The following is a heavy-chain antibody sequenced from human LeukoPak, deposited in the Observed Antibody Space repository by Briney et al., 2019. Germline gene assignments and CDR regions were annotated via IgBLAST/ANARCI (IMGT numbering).Heavy chain of an antibody. J-gene: IGHJ6*03. CDR2: IRYDGSNK. V-gene: IGHV3-30*02. D-gene: IGHD6-19*01. CDR1: GFTFSSYG. Sequence: GGSLRLSCAASGFTFSSYGMHWVRQAPGKGLERVAFIRYDGSNKYYADSVKGRFTISRDNSKNTLYLQMNSLRAEDTAVYYCAKAGYIAVKLLGYYMDVWGKGTTVTVSS. CDR3: AKAGYIAVKLLGYYMDV.